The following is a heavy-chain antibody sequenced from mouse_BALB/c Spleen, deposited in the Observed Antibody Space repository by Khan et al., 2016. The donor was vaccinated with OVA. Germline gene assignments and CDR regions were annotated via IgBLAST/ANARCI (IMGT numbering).Heavy chain of an antibody. J-gene: IGHJ4*01. D-gene: IGHD1-1*01. V-gene: IGHV1S41*01. Sequence: DLVKPGAPVKLSCKASGYTFTSYWINWIKQRPGQGLEWIGRIAPGSGSLSYNEIFKGKATLTVDTSSSTAYIQLSSLSSEDSAVYFCARSNDYGSSLYAMDYWGQGTSVTVSS. CDR2: IAPGSGSL. CDR3: ARSNDYGSSLYAMDY. CDR1: GYTFTSYW.